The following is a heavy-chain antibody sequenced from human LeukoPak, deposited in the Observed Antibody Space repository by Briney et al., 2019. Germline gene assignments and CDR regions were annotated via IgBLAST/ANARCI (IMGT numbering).Heavy chain of an antibody. V-gene: IGHV3-23*01. Sequence: GGSLRLSCAASGFTFSSYAMSWVRQAPGKGLEWVSAISGSGGSTYYADSVKGRFTISRDNSKNTLYLQVNSLRAEDTAAYYCASHSSGWYEEYFQHWGQGTLVTVSS. J-gene: IGHJ1*01. CDR1: GFTFSSYA. D-gene: IGHD6-19*01. CDR3: ASHSSGWYEEYFQH. CDR2: ISGSGGST.